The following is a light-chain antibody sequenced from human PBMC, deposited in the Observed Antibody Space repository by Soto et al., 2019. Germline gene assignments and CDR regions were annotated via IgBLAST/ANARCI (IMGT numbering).Light chain of an antibody. Sequence: QPALTQPPSASGIPGQRVTISCSGSGSSIGTNTVNWYRQLPGTAPKLLIYGNNQRPSGVPDRFSGSKSGTSASLAISGLQSEDEAEYYCAAWDGSLNNVLFGGGTKVTVL. CDR1: GSSIGTNT. CDR2: GNN. V-gene: IGLV1-44*01. J-gene: IGLJ2*01. CDR3: AAWDGSLNNVL.